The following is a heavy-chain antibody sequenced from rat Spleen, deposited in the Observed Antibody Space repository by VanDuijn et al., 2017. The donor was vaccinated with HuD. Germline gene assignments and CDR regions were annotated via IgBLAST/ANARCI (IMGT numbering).Heavy chain of an antibody. CDR1: GFTFNNYW. Sequence: EVQLVESGGGLVQPGRSLKLSCVGSGFTFNNYWMAWIRQAPGKGLEWVASITNTGGNTYYRDSVKGRFTISGDNARSTLYLQMDGLGSEDTATYYCTTARNVPSYWYFDFWGPGTMVTVSS. D-gene: IGHD1-12*01. CDR3: TTARNVPSYWYFDF. V-gene: IGHV5-31*01. CDR2: ITNTGGNT. J-gene: IGHJ1*01.